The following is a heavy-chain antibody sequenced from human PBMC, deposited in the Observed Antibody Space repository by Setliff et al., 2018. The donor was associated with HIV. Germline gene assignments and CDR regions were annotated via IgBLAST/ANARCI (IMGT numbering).Heavy chain of an antibody. D-gene: IGHD3-22*01. CDR3: ARDFISDSSGYYSSHFDC. CDR2: IYYIGST. V-gene: IGHV4-59*12. Sequence: KPSETLSLTCTVSGGSISSYYWRRIRQPPGKGLEWSAYIYYIGSTNYNPSLTSRVTISVDTSKNQFSLKLSSVTAADTAVYYCARDFISDSSGYYSSHFDCWGQGTLVTVSS. CDR1: GGSISSYY. J-gene: IGHJ4*02.